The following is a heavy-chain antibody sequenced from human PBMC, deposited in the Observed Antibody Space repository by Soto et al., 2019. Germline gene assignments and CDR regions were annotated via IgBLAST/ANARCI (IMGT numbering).Heavy chain of an antibody. Sequence: QVQLLQSGAEVKKPGASVKVSCKASGYTFTSYGISWVRQAPGQGLEWMGWISAYNGNTNYAQKLQGRVTMTTDTSTSTAYMELRSLRSDDTAVYYCARDTIAAAGKEEHYYYCGMDVWGQGTTVTVSS. J-gene: IGHJ6*02. V-gene: IGHV1-18*01. CDR3: ARDTIAAAGKEEHYYYCGMDV. D-gene: IGHD6-13*01. CDR1: GYTFTSYG. CDR2: ISAYNGNT.